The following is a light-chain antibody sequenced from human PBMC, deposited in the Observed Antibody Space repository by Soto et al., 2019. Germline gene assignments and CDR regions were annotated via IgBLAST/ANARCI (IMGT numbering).Light chain of an antibody. CDR3: QQFYRYPWT. CDR2: KAS. Sequence: DIQMTQSPSALSASVGDTVTITCRPSQSVDTCLAWYQQKPGKAPHLLIYKASRLETGVPSRFSGSESVTDYTLTITGLQPDDFATYYCQQFYRYPWTFGQGTKVEI. J-gene: IGKJ1*01. V-gene: IGKV1-5*03. CDR1: QSVDTC.